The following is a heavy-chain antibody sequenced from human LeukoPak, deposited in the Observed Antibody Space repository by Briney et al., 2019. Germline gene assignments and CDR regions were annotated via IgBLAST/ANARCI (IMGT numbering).Heavy chain of an antibody. D-gene: IGHD1-26*01. V-gene: IGHV1-18*04. Sequence: ASVKVSCKASGYTFTGYYMHWVRQAPGQGLEWMGWISGSNGNTNYAQKLQGRVTMTTDTSTGTAYMALRSLRSDHTAVYYCARRGRGTYYYFDYWGQGTLVTVSS. CDR3: ARRGRGTYYYFDY. CDR1: GYTFTGYY. CDR2: ISGSNGNT. J-gene: IGHJ4*02.